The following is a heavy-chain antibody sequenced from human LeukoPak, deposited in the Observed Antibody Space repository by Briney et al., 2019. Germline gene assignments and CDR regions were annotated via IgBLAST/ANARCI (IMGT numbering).Heavy chain of an antibody. CDR1: GFTFSSHA. Sequence: GGSLRLSCAASGFTFSSHAMNWVRQAPGKGLEWVSYISSSSSTIYYADSVKGRFTISRDNAKNSLYLQMNSLRAEDTAVYYCARGPPDGWEVYCDFWGQGTLVTVSS. V-gene: IGHV3-48*01. CDR3: ARGPPDGWEVYCDF. CDR2: ISSSSSTI. D-gene: IGHD1-26*01. J-gene: IGHJ4*02.